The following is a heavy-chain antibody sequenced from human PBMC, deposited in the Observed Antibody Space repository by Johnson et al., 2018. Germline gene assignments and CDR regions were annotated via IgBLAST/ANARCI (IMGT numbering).Heavy chain of an antibody. CDR2: IKTKTDGGTT. CDR3: TTDLAMIGGDI. J-gene: IGHJ3*02. CDR1: GFTFSNAW. Sequence: VQLQESGGGLVKPGGSLRVSCAASGFTFSNAWMSWVRQAPGKGLEWVGRIKTKTDGGTTDYAAAVKGRFTISRDDSKNTGDVQMNSLKTEDTAVDYCTTDLAMIGGDIWGQGTMVTVSS. D-gene: IGHD3-22*01. V-gene: IGHV3-15*05.